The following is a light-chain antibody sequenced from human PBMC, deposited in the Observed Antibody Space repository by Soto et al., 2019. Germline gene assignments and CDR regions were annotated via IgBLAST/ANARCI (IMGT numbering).Light chain of an antibody. J-gene: IGKJ4*01. CDR1: QSVSSY. CDR2: DAS. Sequence: EIVLTQSPATLSLYPGERATLSCRASQSVSSYLAWYQQKPGQAPRLLIYDASNRATGIPARFSGSGSGTDFTLTISSLEPEDFVVYYCQQSSNWPLTFGGGTKVEIK. CDR3: QQSSNWPLT. V-gene: IGKV3-11*01.